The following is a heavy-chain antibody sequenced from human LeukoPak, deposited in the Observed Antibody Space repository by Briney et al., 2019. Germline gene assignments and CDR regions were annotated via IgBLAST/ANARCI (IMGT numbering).Heavy chain of an antibody. J-gene: IGHJ6*02. CDR2: INHSGST. CDR3: ARLTTGSYYYYGMDV. D-gene: IGHD4-17*01. V-gene: IGHV4-34*01. CDR1: GGSFSGYY. Sequence: KPSETLSLTCAVYGGSFSGYYWSWIRQPPGKGLGWIGEINHSGSTNYNPSLKSRVTMSVDTSKNQFSLKLSSVTAADTAVYYCARLTTGSYYYYGMDVWGQGTTVTVSS.